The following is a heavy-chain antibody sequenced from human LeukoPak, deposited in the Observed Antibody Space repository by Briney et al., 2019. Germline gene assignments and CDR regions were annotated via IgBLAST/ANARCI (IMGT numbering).Heavy chain of an antibody. Sequence: PGRSLRLSCAASGFTFDDYAMHWVRQAPGKGLEWVSGISWNSGSIGYADFVKGRFTISRDNAKNSLYLQMNSLRAEDTALYYCAKDMGDYYDSSGYHYWGQGTLVTVSS. CDR3: AKDMGDYYDSSGYHY. D-gene: IGHD3-22*01. CDR2: ISWNSGSI. CDR1: GFTFDDYA. J-gene: IGHJ4*02. V-gene: IGHV3-9*01.